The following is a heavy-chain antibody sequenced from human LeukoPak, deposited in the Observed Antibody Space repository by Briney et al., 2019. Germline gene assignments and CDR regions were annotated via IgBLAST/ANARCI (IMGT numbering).Heavy chain of an antibody. J-gene: IGHJ5*02. CDR3: VRFAKGPGSRMGFDP. CDR1: GFTVTTNY. D-gene: IGHD2-8*01. Sequence: GGSLRLSCAASGFTVTTNYMSWVRQAPGKGLEWVSVIYSGGITYYADSVKGRFTISRDNSKNTLYLQMNSLRAEDTAIYYCVRFAKGPGSRMGFDPWGQGNLVTVSS. V-gene: IGHV3-53*01. CDR2: IYSGGIT.